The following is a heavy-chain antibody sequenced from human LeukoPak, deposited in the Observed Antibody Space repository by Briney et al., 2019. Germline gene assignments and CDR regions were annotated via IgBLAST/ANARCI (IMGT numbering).Heavy chain of an antibody. CDR1: GDSVSSNSAA. CDR2: TYYRSKWFT. V-gene: IGHV6-1*01. J-gene: IGHJ4*02. Sequence: SQTLSLTCGISGDSVSSNSAAWNWIRQSPSRGLEWLGRTYYRSKWFTNSAPSVKSRIIINPDTSNNQVSLQLNSVTPEDTAVYYCARSDCSSGKCPGFDNWGQGTLVTVSS. CDR3: ARSDCSSGKCPGFDN. D-gene: IGHD6-19*01.